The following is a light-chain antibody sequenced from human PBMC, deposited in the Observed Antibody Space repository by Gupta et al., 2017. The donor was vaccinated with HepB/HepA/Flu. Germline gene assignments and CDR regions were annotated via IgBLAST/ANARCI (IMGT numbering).Light chain of an antibody. V-gene: IGKV1-5*03. CDR1: QSISSW. J-gene: IGKJ3*01. Sequence: DIQMTQSPSTLSASVGDRVTITCRASQSISSWLAWYQQKPGKAPKLLTFKASTLESGVPSRFSGSGSGTEFTLTVSSLQPDDFATYYCQHYNSYSFTFGPGTKVDIK. CDR2: KAS. CDR3: QHYNSYSFT.